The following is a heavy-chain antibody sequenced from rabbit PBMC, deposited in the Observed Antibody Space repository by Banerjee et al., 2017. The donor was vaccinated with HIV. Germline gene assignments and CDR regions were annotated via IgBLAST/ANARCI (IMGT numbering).Heavy chain of an antibody. Sequence: QSLEESGGDLVKPGASLTLTCTASGFSLSSYYMCWVRQAPGKGPEWIACIYNGDGKTYYASWAKGRFTISKTSSTTVTLQMTSLTAADTATYFCVRGGGSWWMPYFALWGPGTLVTVS. CDR3: VRGGGSWWMPYFAL. CDR1: GFSLSSYY. V-gene: IGHV1S40*01. CDR2: IYNGDGKT. D-gene: IGHD8-1*01. J-gene: IGHJ4*01.